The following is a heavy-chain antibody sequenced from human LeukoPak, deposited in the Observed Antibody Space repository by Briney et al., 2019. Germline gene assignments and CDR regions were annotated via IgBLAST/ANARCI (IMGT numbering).Heavy chain of an antibody. D-gene: IGHD3-10*01. Sequence: GGSLRLSCAASGFTFSSYGMHWVRQAPGKGLERVAVIWYDGSNKYYADSVKGRFTISRDNSKNTLYLQMNSLRAEDTAVYYCARDRGTMVQGVNPLDYWGQGTLVTVSS. J-gene: IGHJ4*02. CDR2: IWYDGSNK. CDR3: ARDRGTMVQGVNPLDY. CDR1: GFTFSSYG. V-gene: IGHV3-33*01.